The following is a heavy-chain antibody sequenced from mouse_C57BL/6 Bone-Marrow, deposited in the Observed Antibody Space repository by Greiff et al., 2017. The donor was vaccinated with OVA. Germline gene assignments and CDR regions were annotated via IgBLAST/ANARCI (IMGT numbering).Heavy chain of an antibody. D-gene: IGHD1-1*01. CDR1: GYTFTSYW. CDR2: IHPNSGST. V-gene: IGHV1-64*01. Sequence: QVQLQQPGAELVKPGASVKLSCKASGYTFTSYWMHWVKQRPGQGLEWIGMIHPNSGSTNYNEKFKSKATLTVDKSSSTAYMQLSSLTSEDSAVYYCARVYGSSDYYAMDYWGQGTSVTVSS. CDR3: ARVYGSSDYYAMDY. J-gene: IGHJ4*01.